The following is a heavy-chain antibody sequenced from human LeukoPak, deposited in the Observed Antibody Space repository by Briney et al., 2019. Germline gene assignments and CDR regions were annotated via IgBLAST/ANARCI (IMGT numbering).Heavy chain of an antibody. Sequence: PVKVSCKASGGTFSSYAISWVRQAPGQGLEWMGRIIPIFGTANYAQKFQGRVTITTDESTSTAYMELSSLRSEDTTVYYCARDRVVATIPYYYYYYMDVWGKGTTVTVSS. D-gene: IGHD5-12*01. CDR3: ARDRVVATIPYYYYYYMDV. J-gene: IGHJ6*03. CDR1: GGTFSSYA. V-gene: IGHV1-69*05. CDR2: IIPIFGTA.